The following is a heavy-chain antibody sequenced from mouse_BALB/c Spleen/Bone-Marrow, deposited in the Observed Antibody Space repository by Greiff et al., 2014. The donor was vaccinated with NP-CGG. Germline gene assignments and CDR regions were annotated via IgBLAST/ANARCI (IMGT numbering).Heavy chain of an antibody. CDR1: GYTYTDYA. V-gene: IGHV1-67*01. CDR2: ISTYYGNT. Sequence: VQLQQSGPELVRPGVSVKISCKGSGYTYTDYAMHWVKQSHAKSLEWIGVISTYYGNTNYNQKFKGKATMTVDKSSSTAYMELARLTSEDSAIYYCARGIQYAMDYWGQGTSVTVSS. J-gene: IGHJ4*01. CDR3: ARGIQYAMDY.